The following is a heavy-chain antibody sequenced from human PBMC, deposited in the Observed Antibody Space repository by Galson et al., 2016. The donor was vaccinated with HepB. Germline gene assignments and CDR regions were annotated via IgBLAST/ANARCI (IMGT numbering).Heavy chain of an antibody. J-gene: IGHJ4*02. V-gene: IGHV2-70*11. Sequence: PALVKPTQTLXLTCTFSGFSLXTSGMCVSWIRQPPGKALEWLARIDWDDDKYYSTSLNTRLTISKDTSKNQVVLTMTNMDPVDTATYYCARTKNWGRGNYFDYWGQGTLVTVSS. D-gene: IGHD7-27*01. CDR3: ARTKNWGRGNYFDY. CDR1: GFSLXTSGMC. CDR2: IDWDDDK.